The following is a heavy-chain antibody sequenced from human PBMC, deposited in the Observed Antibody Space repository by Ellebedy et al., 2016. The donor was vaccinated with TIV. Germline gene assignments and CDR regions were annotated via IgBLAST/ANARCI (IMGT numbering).Heavy chain of an antibody. V-gene: IGHV3-23*01. CDR2: ISGSGSST. D-gene: IGHD3-22*01. J-gene: IGHJ4*02. Sequence: GESLKISXAASGFTFYSYAMSWVRQAPGKGLEWASVISGSGSSTYYADSVKGRFTTSRDNSKNTLYLQMKRLRAEDTAVYYCAKRSLKDPYPYDNSGFYYLGALDDWGQGTLVTVSS. CDR3: AKRSLKDPYPYDNSGFYYLGALDD. CDR1: GFTFYSYA.